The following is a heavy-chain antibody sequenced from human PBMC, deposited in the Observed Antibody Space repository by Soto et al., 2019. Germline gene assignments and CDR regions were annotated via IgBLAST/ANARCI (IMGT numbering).Heavy chain of an antibody. CDR2: IYYSGGT. CDR1: GASISSGGYF. D-gene: IGHD6-19*01. J-gene: IGHJ5*02. V-gene: IGHV4-61*08. Sequence: SETLSLTCTVSGASISSGGYFYTWVRQPPGKGLEWLGYIYYSGGTNYNPSLKSRVTISLDKSKSQFSLRLISVTAADTAVYYCTREQSDDNYFDPWGQGTLVTVSS. CDR3: TREQSDDNYFDP.